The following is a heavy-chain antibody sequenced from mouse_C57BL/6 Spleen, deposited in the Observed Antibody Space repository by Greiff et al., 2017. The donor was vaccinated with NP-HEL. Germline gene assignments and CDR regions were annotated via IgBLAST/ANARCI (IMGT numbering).Heavy chain of an antibody. D-gene: IGHD2-3*01. CDR1: GYTFTSYW. J-gene: IGHJ2*01. Sequence: QVQLQQPGAELVKPGASVKLSCKASGYTFTSYWMHWVKQRPGQGLEWIGMIHPNSGSTNYNEKFKSKATLTVDKSSSTAYMQLSSLTSEDSAVYYCASSDGTYVGDYWGQGTTLTVSS. V-gene: IGHV1-64*01. CDR2: IHPNSGST. CDR3: ASSDGTYVGDY.